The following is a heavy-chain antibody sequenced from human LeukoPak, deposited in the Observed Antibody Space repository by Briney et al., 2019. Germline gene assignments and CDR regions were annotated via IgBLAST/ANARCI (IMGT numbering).Heavy chain of an antibody. CDR2: INSDWCNT. Sequence: GGSMRLGCAASGFTFSSDWMHWVHLAAGKGVVLVSRINSDWCNTSYADFVRGRFTISRDNPVDTVFLQMNSLRADDTAVYYCTRDDVLSGYVPYYYAMDVWGRGTTVSVSS. D-gene: IGHD5-12*01. V-gene: IGHV3-74*01. J-gene: IGHJ6*02. CDR1: GFTFSSDW. CDR3: TRDDVLSGYVPYYYAMDV.